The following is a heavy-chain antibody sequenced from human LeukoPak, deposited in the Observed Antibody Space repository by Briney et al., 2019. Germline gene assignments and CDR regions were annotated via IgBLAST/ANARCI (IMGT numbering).Heavy chain of an antibody. CDR2: IYYSGST. V-gene: IGHV4-61*01. CDR3: ARELPVGSSWYFDY. D-gene: IGHD6-13*01. CDR1: GGSVSSGSYY. J-gene: IGHJ4*02. Sequence: SETLSLTCTVSGGSVSSGSYYWSWIRQPPGKGLEWIGYIYYSGSTNYNPSLKSRVTISVDTSKNQFSLKLSSVTAADTAVYYCARELPVGSSWYFDYWGQGTLVTVSS.